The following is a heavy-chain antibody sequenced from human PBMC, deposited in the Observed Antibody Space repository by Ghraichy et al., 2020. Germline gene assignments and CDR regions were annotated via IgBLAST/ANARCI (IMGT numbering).Heavy chain of an antibody. CDR2: IKQDGSEK. J-gene: IGHJ6*02. D-gene: IGHD5-18*01. Sequence: GGSLRLSCSASGFTFSSYCMSWVRQAPGKGLEWVANIKQDGSEKYYVDSVKGRFTISRDNAKNSLYLQMNSLRAEDTAVYYCARYSYGYTYYYGMDVWGQGTTVTVSS. CDR1: GFTFSSYC. CDR3: ARYSYGYTYYYGMDV. V-gene: IGHV3-7*01.